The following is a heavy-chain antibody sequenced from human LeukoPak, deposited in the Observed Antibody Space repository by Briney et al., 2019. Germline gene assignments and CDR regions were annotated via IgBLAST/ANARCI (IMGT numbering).Heavy chain of an antibody. V-gene: IGHV4-59*01. CDR2: LFYSGNT. Sequence: SETLSLTCSVSGGSISSYYWSWIRQPPGKGLEWVGYLFYSGNTNSNPSLRSRVTVLADTSKNQFSLRLNSVTAADTAVYFCGRVRTGNTGSPEYFEDWGQGTLVTVSS. CDR1: GGSISSYY. J-gene: IGHJ1*01. D-gene: IGHD5-12*01. CDR3: GRVRTGNTGSPEYFED.